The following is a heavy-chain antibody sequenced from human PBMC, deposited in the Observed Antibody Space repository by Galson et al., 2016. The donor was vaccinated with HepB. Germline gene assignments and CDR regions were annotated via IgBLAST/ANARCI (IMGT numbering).Heavy chain of an antibody. D-gene: IGHD6-13*01. CDR1: GFTFSNYA. V-gene: IGHV3-23*01. J-gene: IGHJ3*01. CDR3: AKRGQQLVKDAFDV. Sequence: SLRLSCAASGFTFSNYAMNWVRQAPGKGLEWVSEISGSGGITYYADSVKGRFTISRDNSKNTLYLQMISLRAEDTAVYYCAKRGQQLVKDAFDVWGQGTLVTVSS. CDR2: ISGSGGIT.